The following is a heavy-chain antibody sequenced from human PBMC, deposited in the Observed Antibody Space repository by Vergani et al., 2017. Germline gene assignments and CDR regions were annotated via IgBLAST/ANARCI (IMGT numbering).Heavy chain of an antibody. Sequence: QVQLVQSGAEVKKPGSSVKVSCKASGGTFSSYAISWVRQAPGQGLEWMGGIIPIFGTANYAQKFQGRVTITADESTSTAYMELSSLRSEDTAVYYCAIMGCSTSCYMVYNWFDPWGQGTLVTVSS. CDR2: IIPIFGTA. CDR1: GGTFSSYA. V-gene: IGHV1-69*01. CDR3: AIMGCSTSCYMVYNWFDP. D-gene: IGHD2-2*02. J-gene: IGHJ5*02.